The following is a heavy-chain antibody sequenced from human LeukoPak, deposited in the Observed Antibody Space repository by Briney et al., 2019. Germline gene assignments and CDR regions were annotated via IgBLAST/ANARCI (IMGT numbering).Heavy chain of an antibody. Sequence: EGPLRLSCVASGFTFSRYWMSWVRQAPGKGLEWVANIKQDGDQKHYVDSVWGRFIISRDNAKNSLHLQMNSLRAEDTAVYYCARFAKGYGSGDIDYWGQGTLVTVSS. V-gene: IGHV3-7*01. J-gene: IGHJ4*02. CDR1: GFTFSRYW. D-gene: IGHD3-10*01. CDR2: IKQDGDQK. CDR3: ARFAKGYGSGDIDY.